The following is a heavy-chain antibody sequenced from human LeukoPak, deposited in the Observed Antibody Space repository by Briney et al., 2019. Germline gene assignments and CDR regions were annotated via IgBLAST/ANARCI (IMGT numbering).Heavy chain of an antibody. V-gene: IGHV3-23*01. CDR1: GFTFSSYA. J-gene: IGHJ4*02. D-gene: IGHD3-22*01. Sequence: GGSLRLSCAASGFTFSSYAMSWVRQAPGKGLEWVSAISGSGGSTYYADSVKGRFTISRDNSKNTLYLQMNSLRAEDTAVYYCAKCLVVVITTGGGFDYWGQGTLVTVSS. CDR2: ISGSGGST. CDR3: AKCLVVVITTGGGFDY.